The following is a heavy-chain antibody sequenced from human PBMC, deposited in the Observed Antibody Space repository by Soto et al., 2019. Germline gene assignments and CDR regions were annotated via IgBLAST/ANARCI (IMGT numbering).Heavy chain of an antibody. J-gene: IGHJ3*02. CDR1: GGSISSGDYY. CDR3: ARGTYDSSGYVSSFDI. Sequence: QVQLQESGPGLVKPSQTLSLTCTVSGGSISSGDYYWSWIRQPPGKGLEWIGYIYYSGSTYYNPSLKSRVTISVDTSKNQFSRKRSSVTAADTAVYYCARGTYDSSGYVSSFDIWGQGTMVTVSS. CDR2: IYYSGST. V-gene: IGHV4-30-4*01. D-gene: IGHD3-22*01.